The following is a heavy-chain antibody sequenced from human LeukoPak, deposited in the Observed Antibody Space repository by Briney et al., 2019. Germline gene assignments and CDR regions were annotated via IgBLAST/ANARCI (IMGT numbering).Heavy chain of an antibody. CDR1: GFTFSSYW. V-gene: IGHV3-7*03. Sequence: PGGSLRLSCAASGFTFSSYWMSWVRQAPGKGLEWVANIKQDGSEKYYVDSVKGRFTISRDNAKNSLYLQMNSLRGEDTALYYCAKDIIPTLPPLDTAMGLGPGVDYWGRGTLVTVSS. CDR2: IKQDGSEK. J-gene: IGHJ4*02. D-gene: IGHD5-18*01. CDR3: AKDIIPTLPPLDTAMGLGPGVDY.